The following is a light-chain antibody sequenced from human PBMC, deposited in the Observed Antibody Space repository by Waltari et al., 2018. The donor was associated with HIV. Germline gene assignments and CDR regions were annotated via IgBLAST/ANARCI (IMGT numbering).Light chain of an antibody. J-gene: IGLJ2*01. CDR3: SSYAGSAVV. V-gene: IGLV2-8*01. Sequence: SALTQPPSASGSRGQSVPISRTGTSSDVGAYNYVSWYQQYPGMAPKLIIYEVNKRPSGVPDRFSGSKSGNTASLTVSGLQAEDEADFYCSSYAGSAVVFGGGTKLTVL. CDR2: EVN. CDR1: SSDVGAYNY.